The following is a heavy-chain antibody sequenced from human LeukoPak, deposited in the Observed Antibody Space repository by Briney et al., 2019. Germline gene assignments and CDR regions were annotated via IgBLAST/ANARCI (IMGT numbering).Heavy chain of an antibody. CDR3: ARRTYSSGWPFDY. D-gene: IGHD6-19*01. V-gene: IGHV4-34*01. Sequence: SETLSLSCAVYGGSFSGYYWSWIRQPPGKGLEWIGEINHSGSTNYNASLKSRVTISVDTSKNQFSLKLRSVTAADTAVYYCARRTYSSGWPFDYWGQGTLVTVSS. J-gene: IGHJ4*02. CDR2: INHSGST. CDR1: GGSFSGYY.